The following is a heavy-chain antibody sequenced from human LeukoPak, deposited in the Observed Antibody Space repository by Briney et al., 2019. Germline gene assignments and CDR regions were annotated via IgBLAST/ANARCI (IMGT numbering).Heavy chain of an antibody. D-gene: IGHD6-13*01. J-gene: IGHJ4*02. CDR1: GGSISSSNW. CDR3: ARERAAAGTRLDY. V-gene: IGHV4-4*02. CDR2: IYHSGST. Sequence: SETLSLTCAVSGGSISSSNWWSWVRQPPGKGPEWIGEIYHSGSTNYNPSLKSRVTISVDKSKNQFSLKLSSVTAADTAVYYCARERAAAGTRLDYWGQGTLVTVSS.